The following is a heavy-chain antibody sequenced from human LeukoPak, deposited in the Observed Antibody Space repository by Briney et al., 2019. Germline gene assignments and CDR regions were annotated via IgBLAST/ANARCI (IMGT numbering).Heavy chain of an antibody. CDR1: GGTFSSYA. V-gene: IGHV1-69*05. J-gene: IGHJ4*02. Sequence: SVKVSCKASGGTFSSYAISWVRQAPGQGLEWMGRIIPIFGTANYAQKFQGRVTITTDESTSTAYMELSSLRSEDTAVYYCARGLRGYSGYDPVDYWGQGTLVTVSS. D-gene: IGHD5-12*01. CDR2: IIPIFGTA. CDR3: ARGLRGYSGYDPVDY.